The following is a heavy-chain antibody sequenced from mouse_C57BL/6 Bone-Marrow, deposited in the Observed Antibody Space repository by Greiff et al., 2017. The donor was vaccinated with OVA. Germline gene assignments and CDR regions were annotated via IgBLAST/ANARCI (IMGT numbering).Heavy chain of an antibody. J-gene: IGHJ3*01. Sequence: EVQVVESGGGLVQPGESLKLSCESTEYEFPSHDMSWVRKTPEKRLELVAAINSDGGSTYYPDTMERRFIISRDNTKKTLYLQMSSLRSEDTALYYCASYGYDAWFAYWGQGTLVTVSA. V-gene: IGHV5-2*01. CDR1: EYEFPSHD. CDR3: ASYGYDAWFAY. CDR2: INSDGGST. D-gene: IGHD2-2*01.